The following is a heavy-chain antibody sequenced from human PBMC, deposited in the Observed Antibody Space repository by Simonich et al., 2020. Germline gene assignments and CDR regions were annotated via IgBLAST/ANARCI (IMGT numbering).Heavy chain of an antibody. J-gene: IGHJ3*02. D-gene: IGHD6-13*01. V-gene: IGHV4-39*01. CDR1: GGSLSKSSYY. CDR3: ARHAGFAFDI. Sequence: QLQLQESGPGLVKPSETLSLTCPVSGGSLSKSSYYWGRIGQPPGKGLVWIGSIYNSGPTSYNPSLKRRVTISVDTSKNQFSLKLSAVTAADTAVYYCARHAGFAFDIWGQGTMVTVSS. CDR2: IYNSGPT.